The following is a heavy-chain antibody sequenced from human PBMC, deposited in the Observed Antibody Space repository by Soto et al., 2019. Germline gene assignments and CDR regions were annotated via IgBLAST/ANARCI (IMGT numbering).Heavy chain of an antibody. J-gene: IGHJ6*02. CDR1: GYTFTSYY. CDR3: ARGGRIVDTGIGYYYYHAMDV. Sequence: ASVKVSCKASGYTFTSYYIHWVRQAPGQGLEWMGIFNPTGDTASYAQKLQGRVTMTGDTSTGTAYMELGSLRSEDTAVYYCARGGRIVDTGIGYYYYHAMDVWGQGTTVTVSS. CDR2: FNPTGDTA. D-gene: IGHD5-18*01. V-gene: IGHV1-46*01.